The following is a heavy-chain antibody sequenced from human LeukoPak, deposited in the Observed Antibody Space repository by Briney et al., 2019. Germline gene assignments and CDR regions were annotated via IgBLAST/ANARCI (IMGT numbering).Heavy chain of an antibody. J-gene: IGHJ4*02. D-gene: IGHD5-18*01. CDR1: GGTFSSYA. Sequence: SVKVSCKASGGTFSSYAISWVRPAPGQGLEWMGRIIPILGIANYAQKFQGRVTITADKSTSTAYMELSSLRSEDTAVYYCARVDTAMVTAPDYWGQGTLVTVSS. V-gene: IGHV1-69*04. CDR2: IIPILGIA. CDR3: ARVDTAMVTAPDY.